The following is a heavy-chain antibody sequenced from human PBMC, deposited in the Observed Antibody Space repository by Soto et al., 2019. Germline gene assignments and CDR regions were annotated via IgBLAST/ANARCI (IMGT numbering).Heavy chain of an antibody. CDR3: ARSAITLFGVVSIPPHYYSEMDV. J-gene: IGHJ6*02. V-gene: IGHV1-69*01. CDR2: IIPIFGIG. D-gene: IGHD3-3*01. Sequence: QVQLVQSRAEVKKPGSSVKVSCKASGSTFNRYAISWVRQAPGQGLEWMGGIIPIFGIGNDAQRFQGRVTITADVSTGTAYMELSSLRSEDTGVYYCARSAITLFGVVSIPPHYYSEMDVWGQVTTVTVSS. CDR1: GSTFNRYA.